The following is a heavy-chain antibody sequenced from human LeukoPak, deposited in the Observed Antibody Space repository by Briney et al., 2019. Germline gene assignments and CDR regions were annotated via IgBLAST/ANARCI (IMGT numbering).Heavy chain of an antibody. V-gene: IGHV1-69*13. D-gene: IGHD3-22*01. CDR3: ARSNPEYYYYDNSGYYFDY. CDR1: GGTFSSYA. CDR2: ITPIFGTA. J-gene: IGHJ4*02. Sequence: SVKVSCKASGGTFSSYAISWVRQAPGQGLEWMGGITPIFGTANYAQKFQGRVTITADESTSTAYMELSSLRSEDTAVYYCARSNPEYYYYDNSGYYFDYWGQGTLVTVSS.